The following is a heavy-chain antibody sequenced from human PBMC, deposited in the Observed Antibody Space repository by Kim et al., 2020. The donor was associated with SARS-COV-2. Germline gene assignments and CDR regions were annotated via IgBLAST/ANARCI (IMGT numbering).Heavy chain of an antibody. CDR3: ARRRGAYSSSWYWFDP. J-gene: IGHJ5*02. Sequence: LKRRVTISVDTSKNQFSLKLSSVTAADTAVYYCARRRGAYSSSWYWFDPWGQGTLVTVSS. D-gene: IGHD6-13*01. V-gene: IGHV4-34*01.